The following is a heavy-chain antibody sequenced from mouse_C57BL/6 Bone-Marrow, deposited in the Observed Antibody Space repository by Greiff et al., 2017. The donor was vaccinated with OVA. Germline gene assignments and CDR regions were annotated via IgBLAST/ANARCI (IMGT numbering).Heavy chain of an antibody. J-gene: IGHJ4*01. CDR3: ASYSNSLAMDY. CDR1: GYSFTGYY. CDR2: INPSTGGT. Sequence: VQLQQSGPELVKPGASVKISCKASGYSFTGYYMNWVKQSPEKSLEWIGEINPSTGGTTYNKKVKAKATLTVDKSSSTAYMQLKSLTSEDSAVYYCASYSNSLAMDYWGQGTSVTVSS. D-gene: IGHD2-5*01. V-gene: IGHV1-42*01.